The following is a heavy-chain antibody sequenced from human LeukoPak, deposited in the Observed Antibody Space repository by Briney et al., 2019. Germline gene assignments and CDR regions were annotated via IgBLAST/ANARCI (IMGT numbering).Heavy chain of an antibody. Sequence: GGSLRLSCAASGFTFDDYAMHWVRQAPGKGLEWVSGISWYSGSIGYADSVKGRFTISRDNAKNSLYLQMNSLRAEDMALYYCAKDRYSGSSNYMDVWGKGTTVTVSS. CDR2: ISWYSGSI. J-gene: IGHJ6*03. V-gene: IGHV3-9*03. CDR1: GFTFDDYA. D-gene: IGHD1-26*01. CDR3: AKDRYSGSSNYMDV.